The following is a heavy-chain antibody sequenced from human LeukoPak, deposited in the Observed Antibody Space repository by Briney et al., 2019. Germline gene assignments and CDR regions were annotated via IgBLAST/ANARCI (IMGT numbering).Heavy chain of an antibody. CDR3: ARRLTQYDCFDP. J-gene: IGHJ5*02. D-gene: IGHD2-2*01. V-gene: IGHV6-1*01. CDR2: TYYRSTWYN. Sequence: SQTLSLTCAISGDSVSSNSVAWNWIRQSPSRGLEWLGGTYYRSTWYNDYAVSVRGRITVNPDTSKNQFSLHLNSVTPEDTAVYYCARRLTQYDCFDPWGQGILVTVSS. CDR1: GDSVSSNSVA.